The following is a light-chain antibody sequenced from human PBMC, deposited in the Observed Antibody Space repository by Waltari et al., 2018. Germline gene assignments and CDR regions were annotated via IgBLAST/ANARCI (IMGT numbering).Light chain of an antibody. CDR2: GTS. J-gene: IGKJ4*01. CDR3: QQYDYSFT. Sequence: EIVLTQSPGTLSLSPGERATLSCRASQSVSSTYLAWYPQKPGQAPRLLIYGTSTRATGIPGMFSGSGCVTYFSLTISRLEPEDFAVYYCQQYDYSFTFGGGTRVEIK. V-gene: IGKV3-20*01. CDR1: QSVSSTY.